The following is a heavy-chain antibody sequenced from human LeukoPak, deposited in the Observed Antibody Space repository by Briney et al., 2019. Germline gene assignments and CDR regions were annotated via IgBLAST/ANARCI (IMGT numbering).Heavy chain of an antibody. CDR1: GFTFGDYA. V-gene: IGHV3-49*04. Sequence: PGGSLSLSCTASGFTFGDYAMSWVRQAPGKGLEWVGFIRSKAYGGTTEYAASVKGRFTISRDDSKSIAYLQMNSLKTEDTAVYYCTRVGSSSSFDYWGQGTLVTVSS. CDR3: TRVGSSSSFDY. J-gene: IGHJ4*02. CDR2: IRSKAYGGTT. D-gene: IGHD6-6*01.